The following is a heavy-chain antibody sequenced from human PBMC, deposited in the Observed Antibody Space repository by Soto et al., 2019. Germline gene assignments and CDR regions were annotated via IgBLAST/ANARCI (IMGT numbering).Heavy chain of an antibody. CDR3: TRATVGTYYFDY. CDR1: GFTFSDHY. Sequence: GGSLRLSCAASGFTFSDHYMDWVRQAPGKGLEWVGRTRDKTNSYTTEYAASVKGRFTISRDDSQSSLYLQMNSLKTEGTAVYYCTRATVGTYYFDYWGQGTLVTVSS. CDR2: TRDKTNSYTT. D-gene: IGHD3-16*01. J-gene: IGHJ4*02. V-gene: IGHV3-72*01.